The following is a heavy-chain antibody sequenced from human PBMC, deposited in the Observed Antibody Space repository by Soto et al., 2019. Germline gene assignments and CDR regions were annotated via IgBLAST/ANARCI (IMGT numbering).Heavy chain of an antibody. CDR1: GGSISSSSYY. D-gene: IGHD4-17*01. CDR2: IYYSGST. CDR3: ARHRTTILGKYYYDMDV. Sequence: SETLSLTCTVSGGSISSSSYYWGWIRQPPGKGLEWIGSIYYSGSTYYNPSLKSRVTISVDTSKNQFSLKLSSVTAADTAVYYCARHRTTILGKYYYDMDVWGQGTTVTVSS. V-gene: IGHV4-39*01. J-gene: IGHJ6*02.